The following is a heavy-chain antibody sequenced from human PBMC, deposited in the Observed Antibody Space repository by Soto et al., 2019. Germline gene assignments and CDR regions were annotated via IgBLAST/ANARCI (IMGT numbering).Heavy chain of an antibody. D-gene: IGHD2-15*01. CDR1: GYSFTSYW. Sequence: GESLKISCKGSGYSFTSYWISWVRQMPGKGLEWMGRIDPSDSYTNYSPSFQGHVTISADKSISTAYLQWSSLKTEDTAVYYCTRDEGPPNYLGGYNWFDPWGQGTLVTVSS. CDR3: TRDEGPPNYLGGYNWFDP. CDR2: IDPSDSYT. J-gene: IGHJ5*02. V-gene: IGHV5-10-1*01.